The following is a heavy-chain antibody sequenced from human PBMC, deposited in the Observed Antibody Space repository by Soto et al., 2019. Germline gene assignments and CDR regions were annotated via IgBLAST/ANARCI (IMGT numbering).Heavy chain of an antibody. Sequence: QVQLVESGGGVVQPGRSLRLSCAASGFTFGSYGMHWVRQAPGKGLEWVAVIWYDGSNKYYADSVKGRFTISRDNSKNTLYLQMNSLRAEDTAVYYCAREGKTTLNDIPGYYYGMDVWGQGTTVTVSS. D-gene: IGHD4-17*01. CDR1: GFTFGSYG. J-gene: IGHJ6*02. CDR3: AREGKTTLNDIPGYYYGMDV. V-gene: IGHV3-33*01. CDR2: IWYDGSNK.